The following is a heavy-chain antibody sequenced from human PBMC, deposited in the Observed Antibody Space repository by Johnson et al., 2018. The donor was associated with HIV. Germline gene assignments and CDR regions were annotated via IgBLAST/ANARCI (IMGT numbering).Heavy chain of an antibody. CDR3: ARRAYYYDSSGYPDDFDI. CDR1: GFTFSSYW. V-gene: IGHV3-7*05. J-gene: IGHJ3*02. CDR2: IKQDGSEK. D-gene: IGHD3-22*01. Sequence: VQLVESGGGLVQPGGSLRLSCAASGFTFSSYWMSWVRQAPGKGLEWVANIKQDGSEKYYVDSVKGRFTISRDNAKNSLSLQMTSLNAEDTAVYYCARRAYYYDSSGYPDDFDIGGQGTMVTVAS.